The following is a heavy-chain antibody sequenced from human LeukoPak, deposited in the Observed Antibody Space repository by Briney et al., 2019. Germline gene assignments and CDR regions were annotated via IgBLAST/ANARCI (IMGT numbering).Heavy chain of an antibody. D-gene: IGHD2-2*01. CDR3: ARDPAHCSSTRCSSPYWYFDL. Sequence: PSETLSLTCTVSGGSLSSYYRSWLRQAPGKGLERIGYISYSGSTNYNPSLKSRVTISVDTSKNQFSLNLSSVTAADTAVYYCARDPAHCSSTRCSSPYWYFDLWGRGTLVTVSS. CDR1: GGSLSSYY. V-gene: IGHV4-59*01. J-gene: IGHJ2*01. CDR2: ISYSGST.